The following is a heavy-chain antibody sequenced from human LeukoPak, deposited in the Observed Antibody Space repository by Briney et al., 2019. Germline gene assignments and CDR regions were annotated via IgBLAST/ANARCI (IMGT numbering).Heavy chain of an antibody. CDR2: INHSGST. J-gene: IGHJ5*02. V-gene: IGHV4-34*01. D-gene: IGHD3-10*01. CDR1: GASFSGYY. Sequence: SETLSLTCAVYGASFSGYYWSWIRQPPGKGLEWIGEINHSGSTNYNPSLKSRVTISVDTSKNQFSLKLSSVTAADTAVYYCARDRYYGSGSDVRFDPWGQGTLVTVSS. CDR3: ARDRYYGSGSDVRFDP.